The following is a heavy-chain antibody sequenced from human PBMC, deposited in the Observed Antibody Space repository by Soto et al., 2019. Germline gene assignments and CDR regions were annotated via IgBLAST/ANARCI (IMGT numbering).Heavy chain of an antibody. J-gene: IGHJ4*02. CDR2: MHTGGNEK. CDR1: GFTFSYYG. D-gene: IGHD3-9*01. Sequence: QVQLVESGGGVVQPGGSLRLSCAASGFTFSYYGFHWVRQAPGKGLEWVAVMHTGGNEKYYVDSVKGRFTVSRDDSRNMAYLEMSGLRAEDTAEYFCARDADTTGHYSHFDLWGRGVLVAVS. CDR3: ARDADTTGHYSHFDL. V-gene: IGHV3-33*08.